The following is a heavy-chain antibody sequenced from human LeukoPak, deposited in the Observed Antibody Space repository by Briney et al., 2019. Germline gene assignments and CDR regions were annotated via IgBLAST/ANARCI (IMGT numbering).Heavy chain of an antibody. CDR3: AKGQSDFWSGYGYYYYMDV. CDR1: GFTFSSYA. J-gene: IGHJ6*03. Sequence: GGSLRLSCAASGFTFSSYAMSWVRQAPGKGLEWVSAISGSGGSTYYADSVKGRFTISRDNSKNTLYLQMNSLRAEDTAVYYCAKGQSDFWSGYGYYYYMDVWGKGTTVTVSS. CDR2: ISGSGGST. D-gene: IGHD3-3*01. V-gene: IGHV3-23*01.